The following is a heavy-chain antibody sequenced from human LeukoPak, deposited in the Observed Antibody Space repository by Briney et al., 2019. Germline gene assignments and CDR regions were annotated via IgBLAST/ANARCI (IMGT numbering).Heavy chain of an antibody. V-gene: IGHV4-4*07. CDR3: ARDEGRYCSSTSCYLPIDY. CDR1: GGSISSYY. J-gene: IGHJ4*02. Sequence: PSETLSLTCAVSGGSISSYYWSWIRQPAGKGLEWIGRIYTSGSTNYNPSLKSRVTMSVDTSKNQFSLKLSSVTAADTAVHYCARDEGRYCSSTSCYLPIDYWGQGTLVTVSS. CDR2: IYTSGST. D-gene: IGHD2-2*01.